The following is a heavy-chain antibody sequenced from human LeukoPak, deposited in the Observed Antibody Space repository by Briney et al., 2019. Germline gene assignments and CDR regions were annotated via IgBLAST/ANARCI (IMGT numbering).Heavy chain of an antibody. CDR3: ARENPRSYDSGGYHLGTFDF. Sequence: GASVKVSCKASGYTFTNYGITWVRQAPGQGLEWMGRIIPVVSISNYAQKFQGRVTITADKSTSTAYMEVNSLTSEDTAVYFCARENPRSYDSGGYHLGTFDFWGQGTLVTVSS. V-gene: IGHV1-69*04. CDR1: GYTFTNYG. CDR2: IIPVVSIS. D-gene: IGHD3-22*01. J-gene: IGHJ4*02.